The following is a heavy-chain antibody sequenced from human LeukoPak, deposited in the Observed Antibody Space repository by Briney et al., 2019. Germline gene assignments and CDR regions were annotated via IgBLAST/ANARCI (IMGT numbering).Heavy chain of an antibody. Sequence: GGSLRLSCAASGFTFSSFAMSWVRQAPGKGLEWVSGIRGRGDTTYYADSVKGRFTISRDNSKNTLYLQMNSLRAEDTALYYCAKDTRNRFGESPVGIFDYWGQGTLVTVSS. CDR2: IRGRGDTT. D-gene: IGHD3-10*01. CDR1: GFTFSSFA. J-gene: IGHJ4*02. V-gene: IGHV3-23*01. CDR3: AKDTRNRFGESPVGIFDY.